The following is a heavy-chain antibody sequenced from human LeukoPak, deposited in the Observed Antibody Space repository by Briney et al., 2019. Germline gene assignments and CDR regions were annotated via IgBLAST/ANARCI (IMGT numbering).Heavy chain of an antibody. D-gene: IGHD3-22*01. Sequence: SVKVSCKASGGTFSSYAISWVRQAPGQGLEWMGRIIPILGIANYAQKFQGRVTITADKSTSTAYMELSSLRSEDTAVYYCARVSYYDSSGSGPVFDYWGQGTLVTVSS. CDR2: IIPILGIA. CDR3: ARVSYYDSSGSGPVFDY. CDR1: GGTFSSYA. V-gene: IGHV1-69*04. J-gene: IGHJ4*02.